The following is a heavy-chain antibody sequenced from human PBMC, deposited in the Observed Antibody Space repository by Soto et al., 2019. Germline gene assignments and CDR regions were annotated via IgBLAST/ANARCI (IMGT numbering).Heavy chain of an antibody. CDR1: GGTFSSYA. D-gene: IGHD2-15*01. CDR2: IIPIFGTA. J-gene: IGHJ6*02. V-gene: IGHV1-69*01. Sequence: QVQLVQSGAEVKKPGSSVKVSCKAPGGTFSSYAISWVRQAPGQGLEWMGGIIPIFGTANYAQKFQGRVTITAEEYTSTGYMELRSLRSEETAVYYCARSEGGSSSLDIYYYYYYGMDVWGQGTTVTVSS. CDR3: ARSEGGSSSLDIYYYYYYGMDV.